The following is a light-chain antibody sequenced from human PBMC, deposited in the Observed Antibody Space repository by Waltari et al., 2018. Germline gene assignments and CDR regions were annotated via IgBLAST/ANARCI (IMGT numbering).Light chain of an antibody. CDR1: RIGSKR. J-gene: IGLJ2*01. CDR2: DDS. V-gene: IGLV3-21*02. Sequence: SYVLTQPPSVSVAPGQTARITCGGDRIGSKRVHWYQQKPGQAPVLVVFDDSDRPSGISERFPGSISGPTATLTISRVEAGDEADYYCQVWESSVVFGGGTKLTVL. CDR3: QVWESSVV.